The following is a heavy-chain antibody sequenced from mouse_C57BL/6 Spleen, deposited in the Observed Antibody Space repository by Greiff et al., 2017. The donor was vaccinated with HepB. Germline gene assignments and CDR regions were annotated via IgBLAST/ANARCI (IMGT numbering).Heavy chain of an antibody. CDR3: ARSLYYYGSSYGAMDY. Sequence: EVKLMESGGGLVQPGGSLSLSCAASGFTFTDYYMSWVRQPPGKALEWLGFIRNKANGYTTEYSASVKGRFTISRENSQSILYLQMNALRAEDSATYYCARSLYYYGSSYGAMDYWGQGTSVTVSS. CDR2: IRNKANGYTT. CDR1: GFTFTDYY. J-gene: IGHJ4*01. V-gene: IGHV7-3*01. D-gene: IGHD1-1*01.